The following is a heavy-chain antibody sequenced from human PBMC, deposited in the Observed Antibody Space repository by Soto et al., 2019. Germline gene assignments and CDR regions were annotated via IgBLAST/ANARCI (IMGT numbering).Heavy chain of an antibody. D-gene: IGHD6-13*01. Sequence: PGGSLRLSCAASGFTFDDYTMHWVRQAPGKGLERVSLISWDGGSTYYADSVKGRFTISRDNSKNTLYLQMNSLRAEDTAVYYCARGGCIAAAGTICWFDPWGQGTLVTVSS. CDR1: GFTFDDYT. CDR3: ARGGCIAAAGTICWFDP. J-gene: IGHJ5*02. CDR2: ISWDGGST. V-gene: IGHV3-43*01.